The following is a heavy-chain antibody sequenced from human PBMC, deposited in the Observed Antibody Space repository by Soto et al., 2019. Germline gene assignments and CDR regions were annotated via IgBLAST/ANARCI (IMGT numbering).Heavy chain of an antibody. J-gene: IGHJ3*02. CDR3: AKADYSYRGGDAFDI. D-gene: IGHD1-26*01. Sequence: PGGSLRLSCVISRLTFSNYALNWVRQAPGKGLEWVSSISGSGDTAYYADSVKGRFTISRDNSKNTLYLQMNSLRVEDTALYYCAKADYSYRGGDAFDIWGQGTMVTVSS. CDR2: ISGSGDTA. V-gene: IGHV3-23*01. CDR1: RLTFSNYA.